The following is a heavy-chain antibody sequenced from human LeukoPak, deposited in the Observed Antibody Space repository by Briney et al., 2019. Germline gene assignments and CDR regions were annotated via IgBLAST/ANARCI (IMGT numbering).Heavy chain of an antibody. D-gene: IGHD6-19*01. J-gene: IGHJ4*02. CDR2: NSGGSS. CDR1: GFTFGDYG. Sequence: GGSLRLSCITSGFTFGDYGLSWVRQAPGKGLEWVSSNSGGSSYYADSVKGRFTISRDNSKNTLYLQMNSLRAEDTAVYYCAKDLGSSGWYIDYWGQGTLVTVSS. V-gene: IGHV3-23*01. CDR3: AKDLGSSGWYIDY.